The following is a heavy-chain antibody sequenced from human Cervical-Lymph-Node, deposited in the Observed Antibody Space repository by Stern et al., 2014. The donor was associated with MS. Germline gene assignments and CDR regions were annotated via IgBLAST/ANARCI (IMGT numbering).Heavy chain of an antibody. CDR2: AWDDGSTG. J-gene: IGHJ4*02. Sequence: QVQLVESGGGVVKPGPSLRLSCAASGFPFSSYGMHWVRQAPGTGLGWVAIAWDDGSTGNYTNSVKGRFTISRDNSKNTLSLQMNSLTAEDTAVYYCARGHIPYAYNYLFDYWGQGTLVTVSS. CDR3: ARGHIPYAYNYLFDY. D-gene: IGHD5-24*01. V-gene: IGHV3-33*01. CDR1: GFPFSSYG.